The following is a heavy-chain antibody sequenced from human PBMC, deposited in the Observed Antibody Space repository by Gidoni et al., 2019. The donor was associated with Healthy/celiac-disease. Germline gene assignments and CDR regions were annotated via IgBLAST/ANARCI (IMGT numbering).Heavy chain of an antibody. CDR3: AKDSQGGYYYGMDV. V-gene: IGHV3-9*01. J-gene: IGHJ6*02. D-gene: IGHD3-16*01. Sequence: EVQLLESGGGLVQPGRSLRLSCAAPGSTFHDYAMHWVRQAPGKGLEWVSGISWNSGSIGYADSVKGRFTISRDNAKNSLYLQMNSLRAEDTALYYCAKDSQGGYYYGMDVWGQGTTVTVSS. CDR2: ISWNSGSI. CDR1: GSTFHDYA.